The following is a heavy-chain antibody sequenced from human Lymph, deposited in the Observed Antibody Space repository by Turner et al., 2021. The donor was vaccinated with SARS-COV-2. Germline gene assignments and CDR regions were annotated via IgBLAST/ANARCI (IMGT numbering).Heavy chain of an antibody. D-gene: IGHD6-19*01. V-gene: IGHV3-30-3*01. CDR1: GFPFSSYA. Sequence: QVQLVESGGGVFQPGRSLRLSWSASGFPFSSYAMPWVRQAPGKGREWVAVISYDGSSKFHADSVKGRFTISRDNSKNTLYLQMNNLRAGDTAVYYCARDALKKEVADTSDNWFDPWGQGTLVTVSS. CDR3: ARDALKKEVADTSDNWFDP. J-gene: IGHJ5*02. CDR2: ISYDGSSK.